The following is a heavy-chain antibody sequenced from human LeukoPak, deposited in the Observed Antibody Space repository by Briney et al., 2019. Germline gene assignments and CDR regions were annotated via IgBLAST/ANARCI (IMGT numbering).Heavy chain of an antibody. J-gene: IGHJ3*02. CDR1: GYTFTGYY. V-gene: IGHV1-2*02. CDR3: ARMYYYDSSGYYNRHDAFDI. D-gene: IGHD3-22*01. CDR2: INPNSGGT. Sequence: ASVKVSCKASGYTFTGYYMHWVRQAPGQGLEWMGWINPNSGGTNYAQKFQGRVTMTRDTSISTAYMELSRLRSDDTAVYYCARMYYYDSSGYYNRHDAFDIWGQGTMVTVSS.